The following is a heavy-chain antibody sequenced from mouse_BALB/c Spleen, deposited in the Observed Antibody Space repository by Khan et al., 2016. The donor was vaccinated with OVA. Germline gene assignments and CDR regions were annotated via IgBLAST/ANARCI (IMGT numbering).Heavy chain of an antibody. CDR1: GYTFTDYV. J-gene: IGHJ2*01. Sequence: QIQLVQSGPELKKPGETVKISCKASGYTFTDYVMNWVKQSPGKGLKWMGWINNYTGKPTYADDFKGRFAFSLETSASTAYLQINSLKNEYTATYFCTRFHGGYWGQGTTLTVSS. V-gene: IGHV9-3-1*01. CDR2: INNYTGKP. CDR3: TRFHGGY.